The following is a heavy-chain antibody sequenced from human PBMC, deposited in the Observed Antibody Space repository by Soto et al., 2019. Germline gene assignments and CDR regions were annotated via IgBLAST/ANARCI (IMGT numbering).Heavy chain of an antibody. CDR3: ARGELGQLRDYYYGMDV. CDR1: GYTFTSYY. Sequence: ASVKVSCKASGYTFTSYYMHWVRQAPGQGLEWMGIINPSGGSTSYAQKFQGRVTMTRDTSTSTVYMELSSLRSEDTAVYYCARGELGQLRDYYYGMDVWGQGTTVTVSS. D-gene: IGHD2-2*01. V-gene: IGHV1-46*01. CDR2: INPSGGST. J-gene: IGHJ6*02.